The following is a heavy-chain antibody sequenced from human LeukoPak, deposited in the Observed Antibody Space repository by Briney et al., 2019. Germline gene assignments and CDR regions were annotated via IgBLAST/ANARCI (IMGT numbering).Heavy chain of an antibody. CDR3: ARDKAVTTEVTQHFQH. V-gene: IGHV1-18*01. CDR2: ISAYNGYT. D-gene: IGHD4-23*01. Sequence: ASVKVSCKASGYTFTNYGISWVRQAPGQGLEWMGWISAYNGYTDYAQKLQFRVTMTTDTSTSTAYMELGSLRSDDTAVYYCARDKAVTTEVTQHFQHWGQGTLVTVSS. J-gene: IGHJ1*01. CDR1: GYTFTNYG.